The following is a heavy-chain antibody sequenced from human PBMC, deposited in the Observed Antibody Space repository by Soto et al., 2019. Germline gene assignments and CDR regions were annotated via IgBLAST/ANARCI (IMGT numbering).Heavy chain of an antibody. Sequence: QVQLVQSGAEVKKPGATVKVSCKTSGYIVTIFGLNWVRHAPGQGLEWKWCISAYGDSNYSEKLQDRVSLTTDTYTNTAYMERRSLGSDDTGVYDCARGGGAYDVCGQVTKITVSS. V-gene: IGHV1-18*01. CDR1: GYIVTIFG. CDR3: ARGGGAYDV. CDR2: ISAYGDS. J-gene: IGHJ3*01.